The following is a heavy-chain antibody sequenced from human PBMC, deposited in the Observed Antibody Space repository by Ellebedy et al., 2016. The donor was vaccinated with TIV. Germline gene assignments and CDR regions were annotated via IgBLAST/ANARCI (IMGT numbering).Heavy chain of an antibody. Sequence: GESLKISXAASGFTFSGYSMNWVRQAPGKGLEWVSYISGSGGIIYYADSVKGRFTISRDNAKNSLYLQMNGLRAEDTAVYYCARLTVRGADSVFTYWGQGTLVTVSS. D-gene: IGHD3-10*01. V-gene: IGHV3-48*04. CDR1: GFTFSGYS. CDR3: ARLTVRGADSVFTY. CDR2: ISGSGGII. J-gene: IGHJ4*02.